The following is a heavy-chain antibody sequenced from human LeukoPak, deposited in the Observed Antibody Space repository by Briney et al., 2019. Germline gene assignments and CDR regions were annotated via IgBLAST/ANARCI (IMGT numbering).Heavy chain of an antibody. CDR3: ARVPSGTLNP. V-gene: IGHV3-21*01. J-gene: IGHJ4*02. CDR2: ISSSSSYI. CDR1: GFTFSTYA. D-gene: IGHD1-1*01. Sequence: PGGSLRLSCAASGFTFSTYAMNWVRQAPGRGPEWVSYISSSSSYIYYADSVKGRFTISRDNAKNSLYLQMNSLRAEDTAVYYCARVPSGTLNPRGQGTLVTVSS.